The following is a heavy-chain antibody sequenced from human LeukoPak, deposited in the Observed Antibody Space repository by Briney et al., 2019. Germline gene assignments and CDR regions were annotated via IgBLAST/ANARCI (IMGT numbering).Heavy chain of an antibody. CDR1: GGSISSSSYY. V-gene: IGHV4-39*07. Sequence: PSETLSLTCTVSGGSISSSSYYWGWIRQPPGKGLEWIGSIYYSGSTYYNPSLKSRVTISVDTSKNQFSLKLSSVTAADTAVYYCARGRSAPVGFGAPPGSYWGQGTLVTVSS. J-gene: IGHJ4*02. D-gene: IGHD3-10*01. CDR3: ARGRSAPVGFGAPPGSY. CDR2: IYYSGST.